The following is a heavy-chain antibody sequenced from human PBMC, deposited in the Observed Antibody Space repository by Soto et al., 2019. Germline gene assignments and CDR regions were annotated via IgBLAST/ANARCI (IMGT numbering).Heavy chain of an antibody. CDR3: ARAGAVGLPLDY. CDR1: GFTFSSYG. Sequence: QVQLVESGGGVVQPGRSLRLSCAASGFTFSSYGMHWVRQAPGKGLEWVAVIWYDGSNKYYADSVKGRFTISRDNSKNTLYLQMNSLSAEDTAVYYCARAGAVGLPLDYWGQGTLVTVSS. J-gene: IGHJ4*02. V-gene: IGHV3-33*01. D-gene: IGHD6-13*01. CDR2: IWYDGSNK.